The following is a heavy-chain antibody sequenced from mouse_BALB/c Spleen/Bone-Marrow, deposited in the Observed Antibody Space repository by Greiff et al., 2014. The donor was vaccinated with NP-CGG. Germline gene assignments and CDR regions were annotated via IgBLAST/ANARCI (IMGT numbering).Heavy chain of an antibody. CDR1: GDSITGGY. CDR3: ATGYYFDY. CDR2: ITYSANT. J-gene: IGHJ2*01. V-gene: IGHV3-8*02. D-gene: IGHD4-1*01. Sequence: EVQLVESGPSLVKPSQTLSLTCSVTGDSITGGYWNWIRKFPGNKLEYMGYITYSANTYYNPSLKSRLSITRDTSKNQYYLQLNSVTTEDTATYYCATGYYFDYWGQGTTLTVSS.